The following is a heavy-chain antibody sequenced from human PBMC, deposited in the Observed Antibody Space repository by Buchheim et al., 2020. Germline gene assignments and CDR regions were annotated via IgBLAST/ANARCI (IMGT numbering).Heavy chain of an antibody. V-gene: IGHV4-39*01. CDR2: VYYSGST. D-gene: IGHD4-23*01. CDR1: GGSISSRNYY. J-gene: IGHJ4*02. CDR3: ASKVYGGPFDY. Sequence: QLQLQESGPGLVKPSETLSLACTVSGGSISSRNYYWGWLRQPPGKGLEWIGNVYYSGSTYYNPYLKSRVTVSIDTSKNQFSLNLDSVTAADTAVYYCASKVYGGPFDYWGQG.